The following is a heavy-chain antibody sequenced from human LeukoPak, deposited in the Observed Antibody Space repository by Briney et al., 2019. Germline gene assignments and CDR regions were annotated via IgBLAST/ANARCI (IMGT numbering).Heavy chain of an antibody. J-gene: IGHJ1*01. CDR1: GGSISSSNW. CDR3: ARAYCHSRGEDFQQ. Sequence: KPSGTLSLTCAVSGGSISSSNWWSWVRQPPGKGLEWIGEIYHSGSTNYNPSLKSRVTISVDKSKNQFSLKLSSVTAADTAVYYWARAYCHSRGEDFQQWGQGTLVTVSS. V-gene: IGHV4-4*02. D-gene: IGHD3-10*01. CDR2: IYHSGST.